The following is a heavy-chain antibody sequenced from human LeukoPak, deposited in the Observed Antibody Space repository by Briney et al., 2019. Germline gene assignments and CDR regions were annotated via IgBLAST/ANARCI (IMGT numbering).Heavy chain of an antibody. CDR1: GGSISSSSYY. CDR2: IYYSGST. J-gene: IGHJ5*02. Sequence: PSETLSLTCTVSGGSISSSSYYWGWIRQPPGKGLEWIGSIYYSGSTYYNPSLKSRVTISVDTSKNQFSLKLSSVTAADTAVYYCARRQNYVWGSYHYLNWFDPWGQGTLVTVSS. V-gene: IGHV4-39*01. CDR3: ARRQNYVWGSYHYLNWFDP. D-gene: IGHD3-16*02.